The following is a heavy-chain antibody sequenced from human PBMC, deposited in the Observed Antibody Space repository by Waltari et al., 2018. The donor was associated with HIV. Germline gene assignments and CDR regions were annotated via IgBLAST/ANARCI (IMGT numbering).Heavy chain of an antibody. V-gene: IGHV1-18*01. Sequence: QIYQVQSGAEVRKPGASLKVSCKASGYILSNFGINWVRQAPGQGLEWMGWISAYNGNTNYAQKFQGRVTLTTDTATSTAYMELRSLKFDDTAMYYCARVGDSSGWPYYYYGMDVWGQGTTVTVSS. CDR1: GYILSNFG. CDR2: ISAYNGNT. J-gene: IGHJ6*02. D-gene: IGHD6-19*01. CDR3: ARVGDSSGWPYYYYGMDV.